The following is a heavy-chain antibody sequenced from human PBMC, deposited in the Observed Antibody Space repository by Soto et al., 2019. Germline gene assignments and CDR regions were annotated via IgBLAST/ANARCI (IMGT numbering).Heavy chain of an antibody. CDR3: ATGRVYFGSEY. CDR1: GGSITSYY. D-gene: IGHD3-10*01. J-gene: IGHJ4*02. V-gene: IGHV4-59*01. Sequence: QVQLQESGPGLVQPLETLSLTCTVPGGSITSYYWSWVRQPPGKGLEWIGYIYYNGTINYNPSLKSRLTISVDTSKNQCSLRLSSVTAADTAVYYCATGRVYFGSEYWGQGTLVTVSS. CDR2: IYYNGTI.